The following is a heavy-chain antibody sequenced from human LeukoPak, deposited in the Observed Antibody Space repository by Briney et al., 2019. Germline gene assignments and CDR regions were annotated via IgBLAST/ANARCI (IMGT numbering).Heavy chain of an antibody. J-gene: IGHJ4*02. D-gene: IGHD2-2*01. CDR2: INHSGST. V-gene: IGHV4-34*01. Sequence: SETLSLTCAVYGGSFSGYYWSWIRQPPGKGLEWIGEINHSGSTNYNPSLKSRVTISVDTSKNQFSLKLSSVTAADTAVYYCATGPTAYQGLDYWGQGALVTVSS. CDR3: ATGPTAYQGLDY. CDR1: GGSFSGYY.